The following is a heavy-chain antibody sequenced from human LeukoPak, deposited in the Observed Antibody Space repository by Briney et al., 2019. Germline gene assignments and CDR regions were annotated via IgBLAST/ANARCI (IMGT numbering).Heavy chain of an antibody. Sequence: GGSLRLSCATSGFSFTDYPMNWVRQAPGKGLEWVSNIRTSAEGANYAYYADSVKGRVTISRDDAKNTLYLHMNSLRDDDTAVYYCAKSTGCSTTGRDFDSWGRGTLVTVSS. CDR2: IRTSAEGANYA. CDR1: GFSFTDYP. V-gene: IGHV3-48*02. J-gene: IGHJ4*02. D-gene: IGHD2/OR15-2a*01. CDR3: AKSTGCSTTGRDFDS.